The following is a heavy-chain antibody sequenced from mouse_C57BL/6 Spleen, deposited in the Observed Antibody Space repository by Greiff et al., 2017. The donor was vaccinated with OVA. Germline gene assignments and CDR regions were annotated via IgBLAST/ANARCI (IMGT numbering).Heavy chain of an antibody. J-gene: IGHJ3*01. D-gene: IGHD3-2*02. CDR3: DRLRAQATSWFAY. V-gene: IGHV1-74*01. CDR1: GYAFTSYW. Sequence: VQLQQSGAELVKPGASVKVSCKASGYAFTSYWMNWVKQRPGKGLEWIGRIYPADSDTNYNEKFKGKATLTADKSSSTAYMQLSSLTSEDSAVYAIDRLRAQATSWFAYWGPAPLVTVSA. CDR2: IYPADSDT.